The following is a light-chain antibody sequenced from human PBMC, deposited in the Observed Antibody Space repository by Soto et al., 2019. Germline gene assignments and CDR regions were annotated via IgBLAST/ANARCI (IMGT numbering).Light chain of an antibody. V-gene: IGLV2-14*03. CDR1: SSDIGGHEY. CDR2: EVS. Sequence: QSVLTQPASVSGSPGQSITISCTGTSSDIGGHEYVSWYQQHPGTAPKLLIYEVSRRPSGVSSRFSGSKSGNTASLTISGLQAEDQVDYYCSSYSSGSAVYVFGTGTKRTVL. J-gene: IGLJ1*01. CDR3: SSYSSGSAVYV.